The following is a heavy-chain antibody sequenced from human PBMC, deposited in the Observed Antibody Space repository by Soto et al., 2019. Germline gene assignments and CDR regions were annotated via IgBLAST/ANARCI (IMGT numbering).Heavy chain of an antibody. Sequence: GGSLRLSCAASGFTFSSYWMSWVRQAPGKGLEWVANIKQDGSEKYYVDSVKGRFTISRDNAKNSLYLQMNSLRAEDTAVYYCARVGVPAAMVGYYYYMDVWGKGTTVTVSS. CDR1: GFTFSSYW. V-gene: IGHV3-7*01. CDR3: ARVGVPAAMVGYYYYMDV. CDR2: IKQDGSEK. J-gene: IGHJ6*03. D-gene: IGHD2-2*01.